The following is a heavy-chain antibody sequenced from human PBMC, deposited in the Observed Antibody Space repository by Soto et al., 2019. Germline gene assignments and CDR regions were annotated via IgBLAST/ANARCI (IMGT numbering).Heavy chain of an antibody. J-gene: IGHJ4*02. CDR1: GGTFSSYA. Sequence: QVQLVQSGAEVKKPGSSVKVSCKASGGTFSSYAISWVRQAPGQGLEWMGGIIPIFGTANYAKKFQGRVTITADDTTSTADMELSSMRSEDTAVYYCALDGYSSSWYYFDYWGQGTLVTVSS. D-gene: IGHD6-13*01. CDR2: IIPIFGTA. CDR3: ALDGYSSSWYYFDY. V-gene: IGHV1-69*12.